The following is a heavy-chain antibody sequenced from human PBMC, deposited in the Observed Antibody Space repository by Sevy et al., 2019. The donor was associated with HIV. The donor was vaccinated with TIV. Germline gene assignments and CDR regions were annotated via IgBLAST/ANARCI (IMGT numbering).Heavy chain of an antibody. D-gene: IGHD3-3*01. J-gene: IGHJ6*02. Sequence: GGSLRLSCAASGFTFSSYGMHWVRQAPGKGLEWVAFIRYDGSNKYYADSVKGRFTISRDNSKNTLYLQMNSLRAEDTAVYYCAKNESATYYDFWSGYSNCYYYYGMDVWGQGTTVTVSS. CDR1: GFTFSSYG. CDR2: IRYDGSNK. CDR3: AKNESATYYDFWSGYSNCYYYYGMDV. V-gene: IGHV3-30*02.